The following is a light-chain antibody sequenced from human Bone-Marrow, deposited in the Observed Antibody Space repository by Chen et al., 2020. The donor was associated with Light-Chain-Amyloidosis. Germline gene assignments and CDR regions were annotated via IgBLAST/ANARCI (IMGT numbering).Light chain of an antibody. V-gene: IGLV3-25*03. CDR2: RDT. CDR3: QSADSRGTYEAI. CDR1: DLPTKY. Sequence: SYELTQPPSVSVSPGQTARITCSGDDLPTKYTYWYQQKPGQAPVLVIHRDTERPAGISERFSGCSSGTTAMLTISGVQAEDEADYHWQSADSRGTYEAIFGGGTKLTV. J-gene: IGLJ2*01.